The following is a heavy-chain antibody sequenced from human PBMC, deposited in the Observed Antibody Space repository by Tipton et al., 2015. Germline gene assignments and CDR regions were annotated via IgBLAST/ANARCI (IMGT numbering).Heavy chain of an antibody. D-gene: IGHD2-15*01. Sequence: SLRLSCTASGFTFGTHGMNWVRQAPGKGLEWVSSISGSSGYIHYADSLRGRITVSRDNARNSLYLQMDGLRAEDTAVYYCARDREGSGFDAFDMWGQGTMVTVSS. CDR3: ARDREGSGFDAFDM. CDR1: GFTFGTHG. J-gene: IGHJ3*02. CDR2: ISGSSGYI. V-gene: IGHV3-21*01.